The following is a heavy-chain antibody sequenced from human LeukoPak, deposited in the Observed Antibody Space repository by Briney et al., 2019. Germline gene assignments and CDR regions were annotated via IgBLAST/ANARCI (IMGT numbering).Heavy chain of an antibody. V-gene: IGHV4-4*07. CDR2: IHPSGST. Sequence: SETLSLTCTVSGDSISSYYWSWIRQPAGKGLEWIGRIHPSGSTNYNPSLKSRVTLSVDTSKNQFSLRLSSVTAADMAVYYCARGPPPDFDYWGRGTLVTVSS. CDR1: GDSISSYY. J-gene: IGHJ4*02. CDR3: ARGPPPDFDY.